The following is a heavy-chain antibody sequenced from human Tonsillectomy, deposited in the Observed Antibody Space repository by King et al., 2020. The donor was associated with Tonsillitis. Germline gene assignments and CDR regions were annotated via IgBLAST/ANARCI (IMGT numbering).Heavy chain of an antibody. D-gene: IGHD3-10*02. CDR1: GDSISDYY. CDR2: VYHSGST. V-gene: IGHV4-59*08. J-gene: IGHJ4*02. CDR3: ARRGLLFGDLLGFDL. Sequence: QLQESGPGLVKPSETLTLTCTVSGDSISDYYWNWVRQPPGKGLEWIGYVYHSGSTNYNPSLKSRVTISVDTSKKQFSLKLTSVTAADTAMYYCARRGLLFGDLLGFDLWGQGSLVTVSS.